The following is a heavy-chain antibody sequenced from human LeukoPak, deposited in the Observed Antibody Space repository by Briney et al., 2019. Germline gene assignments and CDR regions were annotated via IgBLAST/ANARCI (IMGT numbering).Heavy chain of an antibody. CDR1: GYTFTSYG. V-gene: IGHV1-18*01. D-gene: IGHD2-21*01. CDR2: ISAYNGNT. Sequence: ASVKVSCKASGYTFTSYGISWVRQAPGQGLEWMGWISAYNGNTNCAQKLQGRVTMTTDTSTSTAYMELRSLRSDDTAVYYCARIGEDYYYYGMDVWGQGTTVTVSS. CDR3: ARIGEDYYYYGMDV. J-gene: IGHJ6*02.